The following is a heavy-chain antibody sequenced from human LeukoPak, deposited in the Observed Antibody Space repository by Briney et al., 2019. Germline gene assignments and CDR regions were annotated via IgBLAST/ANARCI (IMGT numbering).Heavy chain of an antibody. D-gene: IGHD3-22*01. CDR1: GFTFSSYR. V-gene: IGHV3-21*01. J-gene: IGHJ4*02. CDR2: IRSSSSYI. Sequence: GGSLRLSCAASGFTFSSYRMNWVSQAPGKGLEWVSSIRSSSSYIYYADSVKGRFTISRDNAKKSLYLQMNSLRAEDTAVYYCAKPSSGYLKGLFDYWGQGTLVTVSS. CDR3: AKPSSGYLKGLFDY.